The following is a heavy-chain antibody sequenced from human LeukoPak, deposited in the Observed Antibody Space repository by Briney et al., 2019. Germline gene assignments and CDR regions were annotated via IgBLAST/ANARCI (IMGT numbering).Heavy chain of an antibody. D-gene: IGHD3-10*02. CDR1: GFTFSSYS. J-gene: IGHJ6*04. V-gene: IGHV3-48*01. Sequence: GGSLRLSCAASGFTFSSYSMNWVRQAPGKGLEWVSYISSSGSTIYYADSVKGRFTISRDKAKNSLYLQMNSLRAEDTAVYYCAELGITMIGGVWGKGTTVTISS. CDR3: AELGITMIGGV. CDR2: ISSSGSTI.